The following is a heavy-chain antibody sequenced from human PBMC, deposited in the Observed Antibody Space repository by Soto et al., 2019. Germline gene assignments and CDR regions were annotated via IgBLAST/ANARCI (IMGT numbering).Heavy chain of an antibody. J-gene: IGHJ4*02. CDR3: ARLVLDSDGFNIFDH. D-gene: IGHD5-18*01. V-gene: IGHV1-18*01. CDR1: GDIFSSY. Sequence: ASVKVSCKASGDIFSSYVNWVRQAPGQGLEWMGWIRVYNGATEYAQKFQGRVTMTIETSTTTAYMELRGLRSDDTAVYYCARLVLDSDGFNIFDHWGQGTLVTVSS. CDR2: IRVYNGAT.